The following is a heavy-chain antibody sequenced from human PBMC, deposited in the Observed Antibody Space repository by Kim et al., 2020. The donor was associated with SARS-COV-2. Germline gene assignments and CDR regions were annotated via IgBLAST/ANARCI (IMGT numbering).Heavy chain of an antibody. D-gene: IGHD6-19*01. V-gene: IGHV6-1*01. Sequence: SQTLSLTCAISGDSVSSNSAAWNWIRQSPSRGLEWLGRTYYRSKWYNDYAVSVKSRITINPDTCKNQFSLQLSSVTPEDTAVYYCAGGDLAAVGGGFDYWGQGTLVTVSS. CDR1: GDSVSSNSAA. J-gene: IGHJ4*02. CDR3: AGGDLAAVGGGFDY. CDR2: TYYRSKWYN.